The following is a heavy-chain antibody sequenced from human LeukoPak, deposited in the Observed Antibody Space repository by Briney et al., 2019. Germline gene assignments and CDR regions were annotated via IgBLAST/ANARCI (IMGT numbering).Heavy chain of an antibody. J-gene: IGHJ6*02. CDR3: TTDPQSSGWYLVGYYYYGMDV. V-gene: IGHV3-15*01. CDR2: IKSKTDGGTT. D-gene: IGHD6-19*01. Sequence: KTGGSLRLSCAASGFTFSNAWMSWVRQAPGKGLEWVGRIKSKTDGGTTDYAAPVKGRFTISRDDSKNTLYLQMNSLKTEDTAVYYCTTDPQSSGWYLVGYYYYGMDVWGQGTTVTVSS. CDR1: GFTFSNAW.